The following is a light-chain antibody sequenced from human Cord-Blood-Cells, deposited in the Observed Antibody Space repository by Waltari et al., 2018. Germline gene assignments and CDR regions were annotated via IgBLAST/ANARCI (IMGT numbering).Light chain of an antibody. CDR2: EGS. V-gene: IGLV2-23*01. CDR1: SSDVGSYNL. CDR3: CSSAGRGTWV. Sequence: QSALTQPASVAGSPGQSITISCTGTSSDVGSYNLVSWYQQHPGKAPKLMIYEGSNRPSGVSNRFSGSKSDNTAYLTISGLQAAAGAASYCCSSAGRGTWVFGGGPPLTVL. J-gene: IGLJ3*02.